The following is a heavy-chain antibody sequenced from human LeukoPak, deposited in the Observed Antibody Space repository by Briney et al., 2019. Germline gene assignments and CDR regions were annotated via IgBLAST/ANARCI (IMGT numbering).Heavy chain of an antibody. Sequence: PGRSLRLSCAASGFTFSRYGMHWVRQAPGKGLEGGTAISYDGSMKYYADSVKGRFTISRDNSKNTLYVQMNSLRAEDKAVYYCAKEGYSRGYYSYYYMDVWGKGTTVTVSS. CDR2: ISYDGSMK. CDR3: AKEGYSRGYYSYYYMDV. J-gene: IGHJ6*03. CDR1: GFTFSRYG. D-gene: IGHD6-13*01. V-gene: IGHV3-30*04.